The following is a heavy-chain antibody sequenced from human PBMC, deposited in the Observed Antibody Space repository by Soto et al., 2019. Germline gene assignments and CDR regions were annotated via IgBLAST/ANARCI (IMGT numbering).Heavy chain of an antibody. CDR1: GVPFSSCG. CDR2: IWYDGSNK. CDR3: ARDGIQLWDQRDYYYGMDV. D-gene: IGHD5-18*01. V-gene: IGHV3-33*08. Sequence: PGGSLRLSCAASGVPFSSCGMHWVRQAPGKGLEWVAVIWYDGSNKYYADSVKGRFTISRDNSKNTLYLQMTSLRAEDTAVYYCARDGIQLWDQRDYYYGMDVWGQGTTVTVSS. J-gene: IGHJ6*02.